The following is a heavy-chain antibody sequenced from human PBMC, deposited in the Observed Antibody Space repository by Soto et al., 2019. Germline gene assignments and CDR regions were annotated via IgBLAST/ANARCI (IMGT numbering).Heavy chain of an antibody. D-gene: IGHD3-22*01. CDR2: IYYSGST. V-gene: IGHV4-59*01. CDR1: GDSINSYY. J-gene: IGHJ4*02. Sequence: SETLSHTCTVSGDSINSYYWNWIKKPPGKGLEWIGNIYYSGSTSYNPSLESRVIISVDRSKNQISLKVSSVNAADTAVYHCVRVRSSGDYWGYFDYWGQGALVTVSS. CDR3: VRVRSSGDYWGYFDY.